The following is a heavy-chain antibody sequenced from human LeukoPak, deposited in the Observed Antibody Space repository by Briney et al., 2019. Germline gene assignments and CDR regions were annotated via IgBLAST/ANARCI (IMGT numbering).Heavy chain of an antibody. CDR3: ARHDYDYTNYNWFDP. Sequence: PSETLSLTCSVSGGSTSSSGYYWGWIRQPPGKGLEWIGSIYYSGTTYYNPSLKSRVTISVDTSKNQFSLNLRSVTAADTAVYYCARHDYDYTNYNWFDPWGQGILVTVSS. CDR1: GGSTSSSGYY. J-gene: IGHJ5*02. D-gene: IGHD4-11*01. V-gene: IGHV4-39*01. CDR2: IYYSGTT.